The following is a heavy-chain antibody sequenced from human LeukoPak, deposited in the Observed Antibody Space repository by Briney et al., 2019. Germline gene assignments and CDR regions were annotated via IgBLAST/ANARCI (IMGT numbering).Heavy chain of an antibody. J-gene: IGHJ5*02. V-gene: IGHV4-30-2*05. Sequence: PSETLSLTCAVSGGSISSGGYSWSWIRQPPGKGLEWIGYIYHSGSTYYNPSLKSRVTISVDTSKNQFSLKLSSVTAADTAVYYCARKQRWFDPWGQGTLVTVSS. CDR2: IYHSGST. CDR1: GGSISSGGYS. CDR3: ARKQRWFDP.